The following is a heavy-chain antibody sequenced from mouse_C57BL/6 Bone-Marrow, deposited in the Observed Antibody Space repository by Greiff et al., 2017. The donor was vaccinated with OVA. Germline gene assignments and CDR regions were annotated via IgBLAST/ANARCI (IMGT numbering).Heavy chain of an antibody. Sequence: EVMLVESGGGLVKPGGSLKLSCAASGFTFSDYGMHWVRQAPEKGLEWVAYISSGSSTIYYADTVKGRFTISRDNAKNTLFLQMTSLRSEDTAMYYCARSHYDYDGGGYYYAMDYWGQGTSVTVSS. CDR2: ISSGSSTI. V-gene: IGHV5-17*01. CDR1: GFTFSDYG. CDR3: ARSHYDYDGGGYYYAMDY. D-gene: IGHD2-4*01. J-gene: IGHJ4*01.